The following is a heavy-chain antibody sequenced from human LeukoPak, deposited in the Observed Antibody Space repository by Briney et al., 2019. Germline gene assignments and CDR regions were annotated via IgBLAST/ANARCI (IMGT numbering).Heavy chain of an antibody. CDR2: IRSKAYGGTT. J-gene: IGHJ6*03. CDR3: TRVGIAVAATGYYYMDV. Sequence: PGGSLRLSCTAPGFTFGDYAMSWVRQAPGKGLEWVGFIRSKAYGGTTEYAASVKGRFTISRDDSKSIAYLQMNSLKTEDTAVYYCTRVGIAVAATGYYYMDVWGKGTTVTVSS. V-gene: IGHV3-49*04. CDR1: GFTFGDYA. D-gene: IGHD6-19*01.